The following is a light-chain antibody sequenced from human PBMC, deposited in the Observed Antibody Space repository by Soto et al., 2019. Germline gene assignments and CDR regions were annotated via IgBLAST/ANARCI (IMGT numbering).Light chain of an antibody. CDR2: KAS. J-gene: IGKJ4*01. CDR1: QSISSW. Sequence: DIQMTQSPSTLSASIGDRVTITCRASQSISSWLAWYQQKPGKAPKLLIYKASSLESGVPSRFSGSESGTEFTLTISSLQPDDFATYYCQQYNSYPLTFGGGTKVDI. V-gene: IGKV1-5*03. CDR3: QQYNSYPLT.